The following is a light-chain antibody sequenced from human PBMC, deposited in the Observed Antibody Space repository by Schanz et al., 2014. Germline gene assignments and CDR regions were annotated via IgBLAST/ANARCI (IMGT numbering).Light chain of an antibody. V-gene: IGLV3-1*01. CDR1: KWGDTY. CDR3: QAWDSTAVV. CDR2: QDT. J-gene: IGLJ2*01. Sequence: SYELTQPPSVSVSPGQTASITCSGDKWGDTYASWYQQKPGQSPVLVIYQDTKRPSGIPERFSGSNSGNTATLTISGTQAMDEADYYCQAWDSTAVVFGGGTKVTVL.